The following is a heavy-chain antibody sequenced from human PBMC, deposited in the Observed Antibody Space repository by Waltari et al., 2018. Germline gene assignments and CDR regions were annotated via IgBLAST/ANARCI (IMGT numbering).Heavy chain of an antibody. J-gene: IGHJ4*02. Sequence: QVQLQQWGAGLLKPSETLSLTCAVYGGSFSGYYWSWIRQPPGKGLEWIGEINHSGSTNYNPSLKSRVTLSVDTSKNQFSLKLSSVTAADTAVYYCARGVMYYYGSGSFDYWGQGTLVTVSS. CDR1: GGSFSGYY. D-gene: IGHD3-10*01. V-gene: IGHV4-34*01. CDR3: ARGVMYYYGSGSFDY. CDR2: INHSGST.